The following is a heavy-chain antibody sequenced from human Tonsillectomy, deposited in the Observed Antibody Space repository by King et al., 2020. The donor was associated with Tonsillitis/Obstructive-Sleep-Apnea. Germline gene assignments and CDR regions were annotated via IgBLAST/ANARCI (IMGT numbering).Heavy chain of an antibody. CDR3: SRDRDYYGSGSPAFGY. CDR1: GFTFGDYA. V-gene: IGHV3-49*05. D-gene: IGHD3-10*01. J-gene: IGHJ4*02. Sequence: VQLVESGGGLVKPGRSLRLSCTASGFTFGDYAMSWFRQAPGKGLEWVGFIRSKAYRGTTEYAASVKGRFTISRDDSKSIAYLQMNSLKTEDTAVYYCSRDRDYYGSGSPAFGYWGQGTLVTVSS. CDR2: IRSKAYRGTT.